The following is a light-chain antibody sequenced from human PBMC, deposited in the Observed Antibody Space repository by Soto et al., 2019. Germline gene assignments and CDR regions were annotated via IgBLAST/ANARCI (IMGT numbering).Light chain of an antibody. CDR1: SSDIGTYNL. V-gene: IGLV2-23*02. Sequence: QSVLTQPASVSGSPGQSITISCTGTSSDIGTYNLVSWYQQHPGKAPKLMIYEVNKRPSGVSDRFSGSKSGNTASLTISGFQAEDEADYYCCSYAGSSTLYVFGTGTKVTVL. J-gene: IGLJ1*01. CDR2: EVN. CDR3: CSYAGSSTLYV.